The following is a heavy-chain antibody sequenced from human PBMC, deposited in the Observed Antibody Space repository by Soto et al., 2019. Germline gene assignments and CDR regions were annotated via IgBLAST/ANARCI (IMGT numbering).Heavy chain of an antibody. D-gene: IGHD2-21*02. Sequence: EASVKVSCKASGGTFSSYAISWVRQAPGQGLEWMGGIIPIFGTANYAQKFQGRVTITADESTSTAYMELSSLRSEDTAVYYCARDLSGGNSGPFDPWGQGTLVTVSS. CDR1: GGTFSSYA. CDR3: ARDLSGGNSGPFDP. J-gene: IGHJ5*02. CDR2: IIPIFGTA. V-gene: IGHV1-69*13.